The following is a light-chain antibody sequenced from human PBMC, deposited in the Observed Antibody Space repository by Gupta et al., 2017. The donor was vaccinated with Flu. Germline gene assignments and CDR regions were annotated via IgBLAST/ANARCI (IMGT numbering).Light chain of an antibody. CDR1: QAISDY. J-gene: IGKJ1*01. CDR3: QQDSSYPRT. Sequence: AIRITQSPSSLSASTGDRVTITCRASQAISDYLAWYQQKPGTAPKLLIYAASTLQSGVPSRFSGSGSGTDFTLTVSGLQSEDFATYYCQQDSSYPRTFGQGTKVEIK. CDR2: AAS. V-gene: IGKV1-8*01.